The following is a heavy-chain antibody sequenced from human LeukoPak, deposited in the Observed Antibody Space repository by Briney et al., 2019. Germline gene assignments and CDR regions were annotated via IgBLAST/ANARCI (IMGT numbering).Heavy chain of an antibody. J-gene: IGHJ4*02. CDR2: IYYTGST. V-gene: IGHV4-39*01. CDR1: GASISGSGYY. D-gene: IGHD6-19*01. Sequence: SETLSLTCAVSGASISGSGYYLGWIRQPPGKGLEWIGNIYYTGSTYYNASLQSRVAISIDMSKNQFSLRLSSVTAADTAMYYCVKSGGYGLIDYWGQGTLVTVSS. CDR3: VKSGGYGLIDY.